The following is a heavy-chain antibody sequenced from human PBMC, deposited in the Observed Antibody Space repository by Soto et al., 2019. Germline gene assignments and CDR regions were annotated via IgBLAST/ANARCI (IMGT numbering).Heavy chain of an antibody. CDR2: IKEDGNEK. V-gene: IGHV3-7*05. Sequence: PGGSLRLSCAASGFTFGTYWMSWVRQAPGRGLEWVANIKEDGNEKYYADSVKGRFTISRDNAKSSLYLQMNSLRAEDTAVYYCASNYGSGTYYGLRGQGTLVTVSS. CDR1: GFTFGTYW. CDR3: ASNYGSGTYYGL. J-gene: IGHJ4*02. D-gene: IGHD3-10*01.